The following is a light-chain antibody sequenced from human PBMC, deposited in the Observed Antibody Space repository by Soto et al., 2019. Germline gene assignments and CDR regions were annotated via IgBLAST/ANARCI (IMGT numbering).Light chain of an antibody. CDR2: YDS. CDR1: NIGIKS. CDR3: QVWDSSSDHRV. Sequence: SYELTQPPSVSVAPGKTARITCGGNNIGIKSVHWYQQKPGQAPVLVIFYDSDRPSGIPERFSGSNSGNTATLTISRVEAGDEADYYCQVWDSSSDHRVFGGGPKLTVL. V-gene: IGLV3-21*04. J-gene: IGLJ3*02.